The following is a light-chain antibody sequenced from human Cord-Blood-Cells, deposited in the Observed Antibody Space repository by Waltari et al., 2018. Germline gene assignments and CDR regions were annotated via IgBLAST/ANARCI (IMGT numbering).Light chain of an antibody. CDR1: PSVLYSSNNKNY. Sequence: DIVMTQSPDSLAVSLGARATNNCTSSPSVLYSSNNKNYLAWYQQKPGQPPKLLIYWASTRESGVPDRFSGSGSGTDFTLTISSLQAEDVAVYYCQQYYSTPYTFGQGTKLEIK. CDR3: QQYYSTPYT. V-gene: IGKV4-1*01. J-gene: IGKJ2*01. CDR2: WAS.